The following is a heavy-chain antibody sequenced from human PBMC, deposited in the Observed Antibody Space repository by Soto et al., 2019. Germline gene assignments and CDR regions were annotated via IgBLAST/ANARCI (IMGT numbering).Heavy chain of an antibody. J-gene: IGHJ3*02. V-gene: IGHV1-8*01. CDR3: ARGGLGAVRGSAFDI. D-gene: IGHD3-16*01. Sequence: ASVKVSCKASGYTFTSSDINWVRQPPGQGLEWMGWMNPKSGNPGYAQKFQGRVTMTRNMSISTAYMELGSLRSEDTAVYYCARGGLGAVRGSAFDIWGQGPMVT. CDR2: MNPKSGNP. CDR1: GYTFTSSD.